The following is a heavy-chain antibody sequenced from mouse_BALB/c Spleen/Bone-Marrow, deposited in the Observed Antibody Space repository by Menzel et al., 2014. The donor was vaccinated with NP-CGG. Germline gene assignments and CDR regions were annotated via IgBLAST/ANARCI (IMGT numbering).Heavy chain of an antibody. V-gene: IGHV7-3*02. J-gene: IGHJ4*01. CDR3: ATPLYPRAIDY. Sequence: DVKLVESGGGLVQPGGSLRLSCATSGFTFTDYYMSWVRQPPGKALEWLGFIRNKANGYTTEYSAPVKGRFTISRDNSQSILYLQLNTLRAEDGATYYCATPLYPRAIDYWGQGTSVTVSS. CDR1: GFTFTDYY. D-gene: IGHD2-1*01. CDR2: IRNKANGYTT.